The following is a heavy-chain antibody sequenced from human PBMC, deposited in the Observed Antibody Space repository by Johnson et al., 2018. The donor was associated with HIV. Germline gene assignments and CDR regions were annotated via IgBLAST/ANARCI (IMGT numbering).Heavy chain of an antibody. CDR1: VFTFSSYG. D-gene: IGHD2-15*01. CDR2: IKKDGSEK. J-gene: IGHJ3*02. V-gene: IGHV3-30*02. Sequence: QVQLVESGGGVVQPGGSLRLSCAASVFTFSSYGMHWVRQAPGKGLEWVANIKKDGSEKYYVDSVKGRFTISRDNSKNTLYLQMNSLRAEDTAVYYCATPQEGYSAFDIWGQGTMVTVSS. CDR3: ATPQEGYSAFDI.